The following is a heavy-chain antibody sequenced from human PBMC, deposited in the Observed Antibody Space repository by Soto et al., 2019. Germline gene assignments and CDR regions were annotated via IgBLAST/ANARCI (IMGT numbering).Heavy chain of an antibody. CDR2: SISKSGGGAI. V-gene: IGHV3-15*01. CDR1: GLIFSNAW. J-gene: IGHJ4*02. D-gene: IGHD3-10*01. Sequence: GGSLRLSCAASGLIFSNAWMSWVRQAPGKGLEWIGRSISKSGGGAIQYAAPVNGRFTISRDDLEETVYLQMNNLKTEDTGVYYCTTGPGNRGYWGQGTLVTVSS. CDR3: TTGPGNRGY.